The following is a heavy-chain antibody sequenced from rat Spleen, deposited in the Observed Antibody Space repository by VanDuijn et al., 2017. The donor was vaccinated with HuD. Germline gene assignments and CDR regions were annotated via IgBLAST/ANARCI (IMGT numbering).Heavy chain of an antibody. CDR1: GYSITSNY. D-gene: IGHD1-10*01. Sequence: EVQLQESGPGLVKPSQSLSLTCSVTGYSITSNYWGWIRQAPGKGLEWIGEINKDSSIVKYIPSLKDKITISRDNAQNTLYLQMSKLGSEDTAIYYCARRGYNNYWYFDFWGPGTMVTVSS. CDR2: INKDSSIV. J-gene: IGHJ1*01. CDR3: ARRGYNNYWYFDF. V-gene: IGHV4-2*01.